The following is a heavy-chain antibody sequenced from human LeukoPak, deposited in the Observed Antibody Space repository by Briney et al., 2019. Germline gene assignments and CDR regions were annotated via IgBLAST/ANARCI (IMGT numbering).Heavy chain of an antibody. CDR2: INGDGSST. D-gene: IGHD3-22*01. Sequence: GGSLRLSCAASGFTFSIYWKHWVRQAPGKGLVWVSRINGDGSSTTYADSVKGRFTISRDNAKNTLYLQMNSLRAEDTAVYYCARAPYDSSSYYINYFDYWGQGALVTVSS. J-gene: IGHJ4*02. CDR1: GFTFSIYW. V-gene: IGHV3-74*01. CDR3: ARAPYDSSSYYINYFDY.